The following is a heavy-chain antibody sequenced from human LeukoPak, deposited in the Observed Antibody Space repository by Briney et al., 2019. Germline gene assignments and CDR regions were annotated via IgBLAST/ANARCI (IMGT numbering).Heavy chain of an antibody. CDR2: IIPIFGTA. D-gene: IGHD4-17*01. CDR1: GGTFRNYA. Sequence: GASVKVSCKASGGTFRNYAISWVRQAPGQGLEWMGGIIPIFGTADYAQKFQGRVTITADESTSTAYMELSSLRAEDTAVYYCASPKAGPLRRPLGYWGQGTLVTVSS. V-gene: IGHV1-69*13. J-gene: IGHJ4*02. CDR3: ASPKAGPLRRPLGY.